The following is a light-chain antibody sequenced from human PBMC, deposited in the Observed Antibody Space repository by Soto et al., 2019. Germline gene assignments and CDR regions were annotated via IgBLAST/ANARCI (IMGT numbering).Light chain of an antibody. CDR3: QQSYGTPVT. J-gene: IGKJ1*01. Sequence: DIQMTQSPSSLSASVGDRVTITCRASQSSSSYLNWYQQKPGKAPKLLIYAASSLQSGVPSRFSGSGSGTDFTIKISILQPEDFATYYCQQSYGTPVTFGQGNNVEI. CDR2: AAS. CDR1: QSSSSY. V-gene: IGKV1-39*01.